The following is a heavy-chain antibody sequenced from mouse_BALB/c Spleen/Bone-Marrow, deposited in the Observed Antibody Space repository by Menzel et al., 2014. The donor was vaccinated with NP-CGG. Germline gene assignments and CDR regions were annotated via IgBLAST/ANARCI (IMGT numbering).Heavy chain of an antibody. CDR3: ARSGVCGYYF. CDR2: ISSGGSYT. Sequence: DVQLQESGGVLVKPGGSLKLSCAASGFTFSTYAMSWVRQSPEKRLEWVAEISSGGSYTYYPDTVTGRFTISRDNAKNTLYLEMSSLRSEDTAMYYCARSGVCGYYFGGQGTILTVSA. J-gene: IGHJ2*01. V-gene: IGHV5-9-4*01. D-gene: IGHD2-3*01. CDR1: GFTFSTYA.